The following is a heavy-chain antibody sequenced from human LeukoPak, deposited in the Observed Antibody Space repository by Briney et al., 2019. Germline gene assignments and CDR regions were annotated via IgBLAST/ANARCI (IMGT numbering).Heavy chain of an antibody. J-gene: IGHJ6*02. Sequence: SETLSLTCTVSGGSISSGGYYWSWIRQHPGKGLEWIGYIYYSRTTYYNPSLKSRVTISVDTSKNQFSLKLSSVTAADTAVYYCAREVSDSRAYYYGMDVWGQGTTVTVSS. V-gene: IGHV4-31*03. D-gene: IGHD3-22*01. CDR3: AREVSDSRAYYYGMDV. CDR1: GGSISSGGYY. CDR2: IYYSRTT.